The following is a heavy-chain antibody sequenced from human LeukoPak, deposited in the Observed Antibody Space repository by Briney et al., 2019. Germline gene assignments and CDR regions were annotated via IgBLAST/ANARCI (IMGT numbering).Heavy chain of an antibody. J-gene: IGHJ4*02. CDR3: ARGRGYSGYYYFDY. D-gene: IGHD5-12*01. CDR2: INYSGST. V-gene: IGHV4-31*03. Sequence: SQTLSLTCSVSGGSISSGNHYWSWIRQHPGKGLEWIGYINYSGSTYYNPSLRSRVTISVDTSKNQFSLKLSSVTAADTAVYYCARGRGYSGYYYFDYWGQGTLVTVSS. CDR1: GGSISSGNHY.